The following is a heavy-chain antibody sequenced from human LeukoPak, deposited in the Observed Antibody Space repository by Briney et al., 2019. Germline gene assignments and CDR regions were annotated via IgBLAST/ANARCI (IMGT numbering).Heavy chain of an antibody. V-gene: IGHV3-9*03. Sequence: GRSLRLSCAASGFTFDDYAMHWVRQAPGQGLEWVSGISWNSGSIGYADSVKGRFTISRDHAKNSLYLQMNSLRAEDMALYYCAKSGSPFIVGATSPFDYWGQGTLVTVSS. CDR1: GFTFDDYA. CDR3: AKSGSPFIVGATSPFDY. J-gene: IGHJ4*02. D-gene: IGHD1-26*01. CDR2: ISWNSGSI.